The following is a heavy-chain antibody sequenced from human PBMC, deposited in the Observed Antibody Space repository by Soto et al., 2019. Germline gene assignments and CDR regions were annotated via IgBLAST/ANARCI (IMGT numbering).Heavy chain of an antibody. Sequence: QVQLVQSGAEVKKPGSSVKVSCKASGDISSSYPFSWVRQAPGQGLEWMGGIVPLLGTADYAQKFQDRVTITADDSTSTVYMELSSLRSDDTAVYYCARDRGSQNWYFGVWGRGTLVSVSS. J-gene: IGHJ2*01. CDR1: GDISSSYP. D-gene: IGHD3-10*01. V-gene: IGHV1-69*01. CDR3: ARDRGSQNWYFGV. CDR2: IVPLLGTA.